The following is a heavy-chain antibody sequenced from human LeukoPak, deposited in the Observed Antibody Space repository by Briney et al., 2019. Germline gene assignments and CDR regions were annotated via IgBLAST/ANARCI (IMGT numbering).Heavy chain of an antibody. V-gene: IGHV3-7*05. CDR2: IKQDGSEK. Sequence: GGSLRLSCAASGFTCSIYWMSWVRQAPGKGLEWVANIKQDGSEKYYVDSVKGRFTISRDNAKNSLYLQMDSLRAEDTAMYYGARDRGALWYFDLWSRGTLVTVSS. CDR1: GFTCSIYW. D-gene: IGHD3-10*01. CDR3: ARDRGALWYFDL. J-gene: IGHJ2*01.